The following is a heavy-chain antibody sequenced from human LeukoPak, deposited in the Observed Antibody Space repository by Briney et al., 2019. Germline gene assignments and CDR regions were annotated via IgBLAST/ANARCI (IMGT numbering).Heavy chain of an antibody. CDR2: INPSGGST. V-gene: IGHV1-46*01. Sequence: ASVKVSCKASGYTFTSYYMHWVRQAPGQGLEWMGIINPSGGSTSYAQKFQGRFTISRDNSKNTLYLQMNSLRAEDTAVYYCASYSSGWSDYYGMDVWGQGTTVTVSS. J-gene: IGHJ6*02. CDR3: ASYSSGWSDYYGMDV. D-gene: IGHD6-19*01. CDR1: GYTFTSYY.